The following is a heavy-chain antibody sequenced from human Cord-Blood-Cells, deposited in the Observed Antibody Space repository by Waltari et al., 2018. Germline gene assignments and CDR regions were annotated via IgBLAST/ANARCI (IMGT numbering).Heavy chain of an antibody. CDR3: ARDHEYSRSSGFDP. V-gene: IGHV1-46*01. CDR2: INPSGGST. D-gene: IGHD6-6*01. Sequence: QGLEWMGIINPSGGSTSYAQKFQGRVTMTRDTSTSTVYMELSSLRSEDTAVYYCARDHEYSRSSGFDPWGQGTLVTVSS. J-gene: IGHJ5*02.